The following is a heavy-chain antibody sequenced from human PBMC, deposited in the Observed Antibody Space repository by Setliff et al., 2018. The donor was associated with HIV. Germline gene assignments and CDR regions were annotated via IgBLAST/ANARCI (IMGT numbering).Heavy chain of an antibody. V-gene: IGHV4-59*01. CDR2: IYFTGSS. J-gene: IGHJ3*01. Sequence: PSETLSLTCTVSGGSISTYYWSWIGQPPGKGLEWIGSIYFTGSSDNNPSLKSRVTLSVDTSKHQFSLKLSSVTAADTAVYYCARVQMAYAAFDVWGQGTMVTVSS. D-gene: IGHD4-17*01. CDR1: GGSISTYY. CDR3: ARVQMAYAAFDV.